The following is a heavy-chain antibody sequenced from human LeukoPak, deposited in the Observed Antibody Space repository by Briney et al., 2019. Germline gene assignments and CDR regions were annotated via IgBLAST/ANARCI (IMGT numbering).Heavy chain of an antibody. CDR2: IKQDGSEK. J-gene: IGHJ4*02. Sequence: GGSLRLSCTVSGFTVSSNSMSWVRQAPGKGLEWVANIKQDGSEKYYVDSVRGRFTISRDNAKNSLYLQMNSLRAEDTAVYYCARRGWFGELFPANYWGQGTLVTVSS. V-gene: IGHV3-7*01. CDR3: ARRGWFGELFPANY. CDR1: GFTVSSNS. D-gene: IGHD3-10*01.